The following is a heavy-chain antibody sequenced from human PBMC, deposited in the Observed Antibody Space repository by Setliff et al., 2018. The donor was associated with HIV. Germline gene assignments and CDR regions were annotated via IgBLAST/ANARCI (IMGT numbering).Heavy chain of an antibody. D-gene: IGHD5-18*01. V-gene: IGHV4-59*01. Sequence: SETLSLTCTVSGGSISTYYWSWIRQPPGKGLEWIGYIYYSGSTNYKPSLKSRVTISVDTSKNQFSLKLSSVTAADAAVYYCARGGYSPFDGLDYWGQGTLVTVSS. J-gene: IGHJ4*02. CDR2: IYYSGST. CDR3: ARGGYSPFDGLDY. CDR1: GGSISTYY.